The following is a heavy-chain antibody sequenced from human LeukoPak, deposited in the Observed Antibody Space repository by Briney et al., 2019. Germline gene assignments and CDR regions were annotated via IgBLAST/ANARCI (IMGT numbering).Heavy chain of an antibody. CDR3: ARPRYDFWSGYYAAYYYHMDV. J-gene: IGHJ6*03. CDR2: ISAYNGNT. V-gene: IGHV1-18*01. CDR1: GYTFTSYG. Sequence: ASVKVSCKASGYTFTSYGISWVRQAPGQGLEWMGWISAYNGNTNYAQKLQGRVTMTTDTSTSTAYMELRSLRSDDTAVYYCARPRYDFWSGYYAAYYYHMDVWGKGTTVTVSS. D-gene: IGHD3-3*01.